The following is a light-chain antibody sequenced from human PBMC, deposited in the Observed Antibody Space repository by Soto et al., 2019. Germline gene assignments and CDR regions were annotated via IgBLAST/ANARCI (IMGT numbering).Light chain of an antibody. Sequence: SVLTQPPSASGTPGQRVTISCSGGSSNIGSNSVNWYQQLPGTAPNLLIYSNNQRPSGVPDRFSGSKSGTSASLAISGLQSEDEADYYCAAWDDSLNAVVFGGGTKLTVL. CDR2: SNN. J-gene: IGLJ2*01. CDR1: SSNIGSNS. CDR3: AAWDDSLNAVV. V-gene: IGLV1-44*01.